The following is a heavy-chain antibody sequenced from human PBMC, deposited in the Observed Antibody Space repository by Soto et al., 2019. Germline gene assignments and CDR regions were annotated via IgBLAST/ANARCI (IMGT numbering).Heavy chain of an antibody. CDR1: GFTFSSYA. J-gene: IGHJ6*03. CDR3: AKHPSRDYYYYYMDV. Sequence: GGSLRLSCAASGFTFSSYAMSWVRQAPGKGLEWVSAISGSCGSTYYADSVKGRFTISRDNSKNTLYLQMNSLRAEDTAVYYCAKHPSRDYYYYYMDVWGKGTAVTVSS. D-gene: IGHD2-2*01. CDR2: ISGSCGST. V-gene: IGHV3-23*01.